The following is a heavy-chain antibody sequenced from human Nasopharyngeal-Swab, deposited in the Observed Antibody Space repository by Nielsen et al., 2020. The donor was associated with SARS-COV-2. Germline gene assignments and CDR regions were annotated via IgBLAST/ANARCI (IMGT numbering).Heavy chain of an antibody. V-gene: IGHV3-23*01. Sequence: GESLKISCAASGFTFSSYAMSWVRQAPGKGLEWVSAISGSGGSTYYADSVKGRFTISRDNAKNSLYLQMNSLRAEDTAVYYCARVGGIAAAGTSYYYYYMDVWGKGTTVTVSS. J-gene: IGHJ6*03. CDR1: GFTFSSYA. CDR3: ARVGGIAAAGTSYYYYYMDV. CDR2: ISGSGGST. D-gene: IGHD6-13*01.